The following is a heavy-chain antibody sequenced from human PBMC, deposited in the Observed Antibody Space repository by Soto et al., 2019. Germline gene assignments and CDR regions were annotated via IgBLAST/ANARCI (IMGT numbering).Heavy chain of an antibody. J-gene: IGHJ4*02. CDR1: GFTFSSYA. CDR3: ARRSSGWYFDY. Sequence: EVQLLESGGGLVQPGGSLRLSCAASGFTFSSYAMNWVRQAPGKGLEWVSVISGSGGSTYYADSVKGRFTISRDNSKNTRYLQMTSLRAEDTAVYYGARRSSGWYFDYWGQGTLVTVSS. CDR2: ISGSGGST. D-gene: IGHD6-19*01. V-gene: IGHV3-23*01.